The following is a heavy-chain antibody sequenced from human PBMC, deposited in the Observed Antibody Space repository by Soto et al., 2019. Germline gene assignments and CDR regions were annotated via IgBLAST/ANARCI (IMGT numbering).Heavy chain of an antibody. CDR3: ASYRGAFYFDS. J-gene: IGHJ4*02. D-gene: IGHD4-4*01. V-gene: IGHV4-59*01. CDR2: VFYGGT. CDR1: GRSMSSNY. Sequence: LSLTCSVSGRSMSSNYWSWIRQSPDKGLEWLGYVFYGGTDYNPSLEGRVSMSVETPKSQFSLKLTSVTAADTAVYYCASYRGAFYFDSWGQGIQVTGLL.